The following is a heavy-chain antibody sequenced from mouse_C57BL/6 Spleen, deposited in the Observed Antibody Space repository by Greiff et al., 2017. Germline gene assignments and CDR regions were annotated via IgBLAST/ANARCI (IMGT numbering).Heavy chain of an antibody. D-gene: IGHD1-1*01. V-gene: IGHV1-64*01. Sequence: VQLQQPGAELVKPGASVKLSCKASGYTFTSYWMHWVKQRPGQGLEWIGMIHPNSGSTNYNEKFKSKATLTVDKSSSTAYMQLNSLTSEDSAVYYGARRGGTTIVATPYAMDYWGQGTSVTVSS. CDR2: IHPNSGST. CDR3: ARRGGTTIVATPYAMDY. J-gene: IGHJ4*01. CDR1: GYTFTSYW.